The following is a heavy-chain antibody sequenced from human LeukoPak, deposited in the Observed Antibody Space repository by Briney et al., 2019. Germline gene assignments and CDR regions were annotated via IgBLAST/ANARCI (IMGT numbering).Heavy chain of an antibody. V-gene: IGHV1-69*06. J-gene: IGHJ5*02. CDR1: GGTFSSYA. CDR3: ARGPYDFWSGYYVNWFDP. Sequence: SVKVSCKASGGTFSSYAISWVRQAPGQGLEWMGRIIPIFGTANYAQKFQGRVTITADKSTSTAYMEQSSLRSEDTAVYYCARGPYDFWSGYYVNWFDPWGQGTLVTVSS. D-gene: IGHD3-3*01. CDR2: IIPIFGTA.